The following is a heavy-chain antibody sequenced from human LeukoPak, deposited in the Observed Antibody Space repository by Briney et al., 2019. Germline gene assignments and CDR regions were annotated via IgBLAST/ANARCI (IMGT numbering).Heavy chain of an antibody. CDR2: IYYSGST. V-gene: IGHV4-39*01. J-gene: IGHJ4*02. CDR3: ARHDRLVL. Sequence: ASETLSLTCTVSGGSISSSSYYWGWIRQPPGKGLEWIGSIYYSGSTYYNPSLKSRVTISVDTSKNQFSLKLSSVTAADTAVYYCARHDRLVLWGQGTLVTVSS. CDR1: GGSISSSSYY. D-gene: IGHD3-16*01.